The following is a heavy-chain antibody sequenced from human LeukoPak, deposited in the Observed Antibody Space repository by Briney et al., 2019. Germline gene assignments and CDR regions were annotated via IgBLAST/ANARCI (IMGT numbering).Heavy chain of an antibody. D-gene: IGHD1-1*01. CDR1: GFPFSNLW. Sequence: GSLSLSCAVSGFPFSNLWMSWVRQAPGRGLEWVANIHPEGNEKYHVESVKGRFTISRDNTKNLLFLQMNGLRVEDTAVYYCARGDDFSGDHWGQGTLVTVSS. CDR3: ARGDDFSGDH. J-gene: IGHJ4*02. CDR2: IHPEGNEK. V-gene: IGHV3-7*04.